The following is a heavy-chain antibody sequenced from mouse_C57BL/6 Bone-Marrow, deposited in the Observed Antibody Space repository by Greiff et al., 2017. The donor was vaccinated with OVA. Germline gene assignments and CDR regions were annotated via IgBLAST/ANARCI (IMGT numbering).Heavy chain of an antibody. J-gene: IGHJ2*01. CDR1: GYTFTSYT. D-gene: IGHD1-1*01. Sequence: QVQLQQSGAELARPGASVKMSCKASGYTFTSYTMHWVKQRPGQGLEWIGYINPSSGYTKYNQKFKDKATLTADKSSSTAYMQLSSLTSEDSAVYNCARGGLLPYYFDYWGQGTTLTVSS. CDR2: INPSSGYT. V-gene: IGHV1-4*01. CDR3: ARGGLLPYYFDY.